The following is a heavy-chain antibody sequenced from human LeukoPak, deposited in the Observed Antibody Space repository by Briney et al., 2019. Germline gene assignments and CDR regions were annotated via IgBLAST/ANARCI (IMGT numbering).Heavy chain of an antibody. V-gene: IGHV4-39*01. Sequence: SETLSLTCTVSGGSISGTPYYWAWIRQPPGKGLEWIGSIYYSGSTHYNPSLKSRLSISVDTSKSQFSLKLSSVTAADTALYYCASQMVRGVIGYWGQGTLVTVSS. J-gene: IGHJ4*02. CDR3: ASQMVRGVIGY. CDR2: IYYSGST. CDR1: GGSISGTPYY. D-gene: IGHD3-10*01.